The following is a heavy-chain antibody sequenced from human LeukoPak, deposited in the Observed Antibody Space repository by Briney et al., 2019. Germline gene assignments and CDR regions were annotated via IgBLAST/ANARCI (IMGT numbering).Heavy chain of an antibody. CDR1: GFTVSSNY. CDR3: AKDLRAYNSDWYFFDY. J-gene: IGHJ4*02. D-gene: IGHD6-19*01. V-gene: IGHV3-53*01. CDR2: IYSGGST. Sequence: GGSLRLSCAASGFTVSSNYMSWVRQAPGKGLEWVSVIYSGGSTYYADSVKGRFTISRDNSKSTLYLQMNSLRAEDTAVYYCAKDLRAYNSDWYFFDYWGQGTLVTVSS.